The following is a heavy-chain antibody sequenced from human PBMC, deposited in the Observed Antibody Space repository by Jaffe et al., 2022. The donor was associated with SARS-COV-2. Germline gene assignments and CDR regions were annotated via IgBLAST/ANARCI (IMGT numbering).Heavy chain of an antibody. CDR1: GGSISSSNW. D-gene: IGHD2-15*01. V-gene: IGHV4-4*02. J-gene: IGHJ3*02. CDR3: QLGGYCSGGSCPNDAFDI. Sequence: QVQLQESGPGLVKPSGTLSLTCAVSGGSISSSNWWSWVRQPPGKGLEWIGEIYHSGSTNYNPSLKSRVTISVDKSKNQFSLKLSSVTAADTAVYYCQLGGYCSGGSCPNDAFDIWGQGTMVTVSS. CDR2: IYHSGST.